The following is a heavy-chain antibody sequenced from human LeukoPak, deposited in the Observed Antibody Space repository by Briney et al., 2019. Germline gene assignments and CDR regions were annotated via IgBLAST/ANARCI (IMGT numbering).Heavy chain of an antibody. J-gene: IGHJ4*02. Sequence: PETLSLTCAVYGGSFSGYYWSWIRQPPGKGLEWIGEINHSGSTNYNPSLKSRVTISVDTSKNQFSLKLSSVTAADTAVYYCARGVDYFDYWGQGTLVTVSS. CDR2: INHSGST. V-gene: IGHV4-34*01. CDR1: GGSFSGYY. D-gene: IGHD2-15*01. CDR3: ARGVDYFDY.